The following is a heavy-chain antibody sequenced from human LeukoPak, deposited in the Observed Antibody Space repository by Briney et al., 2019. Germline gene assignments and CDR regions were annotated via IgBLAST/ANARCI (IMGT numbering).Heavy chain of an antibody. J-gene: IGHJ4*02. CDR1: GFTFSSYW. CDR2: IKQDGSEK. Sequence: GSLRLSCAASGFTFSSYWMSWVRQAPGKGLEWVANIKQDGSEKYYVDSAKGRFTISRDNAKNSLYLQMNSLRAEDTAVYYCARGGGSIAARSLSVDYWGQGTLVTVSS. D-gene: IGHD6-6*01. V-gene: IGHV3-7*01. CDR3: ARGGGSIAARSLSVDY.